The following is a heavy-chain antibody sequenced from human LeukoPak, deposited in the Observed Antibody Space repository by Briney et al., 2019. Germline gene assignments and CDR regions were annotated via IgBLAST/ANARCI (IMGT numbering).Heavy chain of an antibody. CDR3: ARDQKGYSSSSWYYYYYMDV. J-gene: IGHJ6*03. CDR1: GFTFSSYS. CDR2: ISSSSSYI. V-gene: IGHV3-21*01. D-gene: IGHD6-6*01. Sequence: EAGGSLRLSCAASGFTFSSYSMNWVRQAPGKGLEWVSSISSSSSYIYYADSVEGRFTISRDNAKNSLYLQMNSLRAEDTAVYYCARDQKGYSSSSWYYYYYMDVWGKGTTVTVSS.